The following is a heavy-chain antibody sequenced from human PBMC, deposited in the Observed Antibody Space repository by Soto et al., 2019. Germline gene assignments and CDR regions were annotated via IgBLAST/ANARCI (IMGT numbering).Heavy chain of an antibody. CDR2: IYYSGST. J-gene: IGHJ5*02. D-gene: IGHD3-9*01. CDR3: ARDLRSLNWFDP. V-gene: IGHV4-31*03. Sequence: SETLSLTCTVSGGSISSGGYYWSWIRQHPGKGLEWIGYIYYSGSTYYNPSLKSRVTISVDTSKNQFSLKLSSVTAADTAVYYCARDLRSLNWFDPWGQGTLVTSPQ. CDR1: GGSISSGGYY.